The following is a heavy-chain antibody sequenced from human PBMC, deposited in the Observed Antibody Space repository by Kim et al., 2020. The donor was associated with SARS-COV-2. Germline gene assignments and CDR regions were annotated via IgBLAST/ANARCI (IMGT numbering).Heavy chain of an antibody. V-gene: IGHV3-21*01. D-gene: IGHD2-21*01. Sequence: GRSLRLSCAAPGFTFSSYSMNWVRQAPGKGLEWVSSISSSSSYIYYADSVKGRFTISRDNAKNSLYLQMNSLRAEDTAVYYCARDPIGFLFYYYGMDVWGQGTTVTVSS. CDR3: ARDPIGFLFYYYGMDV. CDR2: ISSSSSYI. J-gene: IGHJ6*02. CDR1: GFTFSSYS.